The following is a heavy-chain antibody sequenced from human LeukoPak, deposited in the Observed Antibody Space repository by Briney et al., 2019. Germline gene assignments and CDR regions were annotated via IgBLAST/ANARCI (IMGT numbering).Heavy chain of an antibody. CDR2: ISSSSSYI. CDR1: GFTFSSYS. J-gene: IGHJ3*02. CDR3: ARGDERYAFDI. V-gene: IGHV3-21*01. D-gene: IGHD1-1*01. Sequence: GGSLRLSCAASGFTFSSYSMNWVRQAPGKGLEWVSSISSSSSYIYYADSVKGRFTISRDNAKNSLYLQMNSLRAEDTAVYYCARGDERYAFDIWAKGQWSPSLQ.